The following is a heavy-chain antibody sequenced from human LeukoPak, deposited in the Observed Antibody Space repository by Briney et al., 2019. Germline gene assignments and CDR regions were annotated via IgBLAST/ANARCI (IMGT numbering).Heavy chain of an antibody. J-gene: IGHJ5*02. CDR3: ARPLWFGELLFDP. Sequence: GASVKVSCKASGYTFTGYYMHWVRQAPGQGLEWMGWINPNSGGTNYAQKFQGRVTMTRDTSISTAYMELSRLRSDDAAVYYCARPLWFGELLFDPWGQGTLVTVSS. CDR1: GYTFTGYY. CDR2: INPNSGGT. V-gene: IGHV1-2*02. D-gene: IGHD3-10*01.